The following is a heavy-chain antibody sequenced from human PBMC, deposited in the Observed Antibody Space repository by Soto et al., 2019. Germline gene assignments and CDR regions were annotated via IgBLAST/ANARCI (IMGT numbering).Heavy chain of an antibody. CDR3: ARLIPYYDILTGPNWFDP. D-gene: IGHD3-9*01. CDR1: GGSISSSSYY. CDR2: IYYSGST. V-gene: IGHV4-39*01. J-gene: IGHJ5*02. Sequence: SETLSLTCTVSGGSISSSSYYWGWIRQPPGKGLEWIGSIYYSGSTYYNPSLKSRVTISVDTSKNQFSLKLSSVTAADTAVYYCARLIPYYDILTGPNWFDPWGQGTLVTVSS.